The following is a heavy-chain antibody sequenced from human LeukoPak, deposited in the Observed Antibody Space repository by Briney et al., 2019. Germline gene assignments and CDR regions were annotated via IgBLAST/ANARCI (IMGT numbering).Heavy chain of an antibody. CDR1: GFTFSSYS. Sequence: GGSLRLSCAAYGFTFSSYSMNWVRQAPGKGLEWVSSISSSSSYIYYADSVKGRFTISRDNAKNSLYLQMNSLRAEDTAVYYCARESLPVVVVPAAIGYWGRGTLVTVSS. CDR3: ARESLPVVVVPAAIGY. CDR2: ISSSSSYI. J-gene: IGHJ4*02. V-gene: IGHV3-21*01. D-gene: IGHD2-2*01.